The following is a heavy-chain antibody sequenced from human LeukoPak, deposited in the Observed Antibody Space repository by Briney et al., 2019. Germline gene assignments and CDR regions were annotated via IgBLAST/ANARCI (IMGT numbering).Heavy chain of an antibody. CDR1: GGSISGYY. J-gene: IGHJ4*02. CDR3: ARGLRISGAPYGY. D-gene: IGHD2-15*01. Sequence: SETLSLRCTVSGGSISGYYWSWVRQPPGKGLEWIGEINHSGSINYNPSLKSRVTISVDTSKNQFSLKLSSVTAADTAVYYCARGLRISGAPYGYWGQGTLVTVSS. CDR2: INHSGSI. V-gene: IGHV4-34*01.